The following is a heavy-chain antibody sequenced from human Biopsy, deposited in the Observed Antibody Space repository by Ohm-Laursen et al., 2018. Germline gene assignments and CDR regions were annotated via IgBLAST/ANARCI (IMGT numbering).Heavy chain of an antibody. V-gene: IGHV1-46*01. Sequence: SVKVSCKASGYSFTEYYINWVRQAPGQGLEWMGIINPTGGTTSYAEKFQGRVTLTRDTSTGTVYLELNSLIYEDTALYYCARDETGSSVFGPYYYGMDVWGQGTTVTVSS. D-gene: IGHD3-9*01. CDR3: ARDETGSSVFGPYYYGMDV. J-gene: IGHJ6*02. CDR1: GYSFTEYY. CDR2: INPTGGTT.